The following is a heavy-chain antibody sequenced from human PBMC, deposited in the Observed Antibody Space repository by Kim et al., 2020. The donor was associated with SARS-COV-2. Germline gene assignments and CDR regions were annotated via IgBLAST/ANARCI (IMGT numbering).Heavy chain of an antibody. D-gene: IGHD1-7*01. Sequence: KFQGRVTITADESTSTAYMELSSLRSEDTAVYYCASYAGTTFYYYYGMDVWGQGTTVTVSS. J-gene: IGHJ6*02. V-gene: IGHV1-69*01. CDR3: ASYAGTTFYYYYGMDV.